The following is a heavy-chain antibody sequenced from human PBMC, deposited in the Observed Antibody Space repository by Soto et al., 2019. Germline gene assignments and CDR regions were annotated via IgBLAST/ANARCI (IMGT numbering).Heavy chain of an antibody. Sequence: QVQLQESGPGLVKPSQTLPLTCTVSGGSISSGDYYWAWIRQHPGKGLEWIGHIHYSGDTYYNLSLKSRLTMSVDTSKNQFSLRLKSVTDADTAVYFCARSPYTTTYFDCWGQGTLVTVSS. D-gene: IGHD2-2*02. V-gene: IGHV4-31*03. J-gene: IGHJ4*02. CDR3: ARSPYTTTYFDC. CDR1: GGSISSGDYY. CDR2: IHYSGDT.